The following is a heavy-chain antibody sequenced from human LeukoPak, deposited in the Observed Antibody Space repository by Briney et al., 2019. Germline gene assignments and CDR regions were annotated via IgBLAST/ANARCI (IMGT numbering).Heavy chain of an antibody. Sequence: GGSLRLSCAASGFTFSSYGMHWVRQAPGKGLEWVAFIRYDGSNKYYADSVKGRFTISRDNSKNTLYLQMNSLRAEDTAVYYCARVGSDSSGWTGFYFDYWGQGTLVTVSS. CDR2: IRYDGSNK. CDR1: GFTFSSYG. D-gene: IGHD6-19*01. J-gene: IGHJ4*02. CDR3: ARVGSDSSGWTGFYFDY. V-gene: IGHV3-30*02.